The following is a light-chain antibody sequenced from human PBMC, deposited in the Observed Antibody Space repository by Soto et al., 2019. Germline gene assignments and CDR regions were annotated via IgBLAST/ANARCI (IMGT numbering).Light chain of an antibody. J-gene: IGKJ1*01. Sequence: EIVLTQSPATLSLSPGERATLSCRASQSVSSYLAWYQQKPGQAPRLLIYAASSRATGIPVRFSGSGSGTDFTLSISRLEPEDFAVYYCQHYGSSSWTFGQGTKVDIK. CDR3: QHYGSSSWT. CDR1: QSVSSY. CDR2: AAS. V-gene: IGKV3-20*01.